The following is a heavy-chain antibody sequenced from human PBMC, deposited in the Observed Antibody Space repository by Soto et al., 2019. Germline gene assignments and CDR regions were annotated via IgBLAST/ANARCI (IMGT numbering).Heavy chain of an antibody. J-gene: IGHJ4*02. D-gene: IGHD6-19*01. V-gene: IGHV3-23*01. CDR2: ISGSGGST. Sequence: GETLRISCTASGFTFSSNAMRWVRKTPGKGLEWVSAISGSGGSTYYADSVKGRFTISRDNSKNTLYLQMNSLRAEDTAVYYCAKGWDAAVAVSDYWGQGTLVTVSS. CDR3: AKGWDAAVAVSDY. CDR1: GFTFSSNA.